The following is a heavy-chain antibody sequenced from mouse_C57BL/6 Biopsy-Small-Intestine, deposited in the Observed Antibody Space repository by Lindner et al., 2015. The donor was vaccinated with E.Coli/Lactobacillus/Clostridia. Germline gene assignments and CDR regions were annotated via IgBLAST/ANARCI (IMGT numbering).Heavy chain of an antibody. D-gene: IGHD2-4*01. J-gene: IGHJ3*01. V-gene: IGHV1-84*01. CDR3: AREGLRPWFAY. Sequence: VQLQESGPELVKPGASVKISCKASGYTFTDYYITWVKQRPGQGLEWIGWIYPGSGNIKYNEKFRDKATLTVDTSSSTAYMQLISLTSEDSAVCFCAREGLRPWFAYWGQGTLVTVSA. CDR2: IYPGSGNI. CDR1: GYTFTDYY.